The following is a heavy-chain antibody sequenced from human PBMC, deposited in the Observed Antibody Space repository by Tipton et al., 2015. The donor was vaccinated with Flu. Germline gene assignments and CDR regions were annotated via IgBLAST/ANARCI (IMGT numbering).Heavy chain of an antibody. Sequence: QLVQSGAEVKKPGESLKISCKGSGYSFNTYWIAWVRQMPGKSLEYMGSIYPSDSDTRYSPSFQGQVTISADKSISTAYLQWSSLKASDTAMYYCARRGATNYYYYYGMDVWGQGTTVTVSS. J-gene: IGHJ6*02. CDR1: GYSFNTYW. V-gene: IGHV5-51*03. CDR2: IYPSDSDT. D-gene: IGHD1-26*01. CDR3: ARRGATNYYYYYGMDV.